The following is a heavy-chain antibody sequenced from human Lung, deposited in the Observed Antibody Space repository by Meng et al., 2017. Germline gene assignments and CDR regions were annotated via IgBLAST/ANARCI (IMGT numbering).Heavy chain of an antibody. V-gene: IGHV1-18*01. CDR1: GYIFTNYD. CDR3: ARYVPNGSFWYFDF. D-gene: IGHD6-13*01. Sequence: QVQLVQSGADAKKPGASMKVSCKASGYIFTNYDISWVRQAPGQGLEWMGWISVKNGEAKYPQNFQGRVTMTTDTTTSTAYMELRSLTSDDTAVYYCARYVPNGSFWYFDFWGRGTLVTV. J-gene: IGHJ2*01. CDR2: ISVKNGEA.